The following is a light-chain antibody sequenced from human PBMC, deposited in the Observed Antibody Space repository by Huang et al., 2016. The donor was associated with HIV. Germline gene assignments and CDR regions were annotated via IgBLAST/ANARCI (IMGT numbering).Light chain of an antibody. CDR3: QQYGSSPLIT. V-gene: IGKV3-20*01. Sequence: EIVLTQSPGTLSLSPGERATLSCRASQSVSSSYLAWYQQKPGQAPLLRIYGASSRATGIPYRFSGSGSGTDFTLTISRLEPEDFAVYYCQQYGSSPLITFGQGTRLEIK. CDR1: QSVSSSY. J-gene: IGKJ5*01. CDR2: GAS.